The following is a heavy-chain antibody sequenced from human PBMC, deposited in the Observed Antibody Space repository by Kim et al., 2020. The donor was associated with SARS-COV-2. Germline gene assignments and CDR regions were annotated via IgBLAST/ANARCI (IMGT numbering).Heavy chain of an antibody. CDR1: GGSFSGYY. CDR2: INHSGST. J-gene: IGHJ5*02. Sequence: SETLSLTCAVYGGSFSGYYWSWIRQPPGKGLEWIGEINHSGSTNYNPSLKSRVTISVDTSKNQFSLKLSSVTAADTAVYYCAGSGSRYKYCSSTSCYRRLGWFDPWGQGTLVTVSS. D-gene: IGHD2-2*02. V-gene: IGHV4-34*01. CDR3: AGSGSRYKYCSSTSCYRRLGWFDP.